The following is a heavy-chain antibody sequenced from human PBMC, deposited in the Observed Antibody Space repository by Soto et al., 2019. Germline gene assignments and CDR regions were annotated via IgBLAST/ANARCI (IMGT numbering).Heavy chain of an antibody. D-gene: IGHD5-18*01. V-gene: IGHV4-34*01. Sequence: SENLSVTCAVEGGSCGGYYWSWIRQPPGKGLEWIGEINHSGSTTYNPSLKSRVTISVDTSKNQFSLKLSSVTAADTAVYYCARGIDTEYSYGHLISYYYYLDVWGKAATVTVSS. CDR2: INHSGST. CDR1: GGSCGGYY. CDR3: ARGIDTEYSYGHLISYYYYLDV. J-gene: IGHJ6*03.